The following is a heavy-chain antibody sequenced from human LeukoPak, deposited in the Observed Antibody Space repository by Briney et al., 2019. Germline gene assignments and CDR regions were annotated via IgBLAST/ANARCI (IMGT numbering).Heavy chain of an antibody. V-gene: IGHV4-39*01. CDR2: IYYSGTT. D-gene: IGHD2-15*01. CDR1: GGSISSITYY. CDR3: ARQRGYCSGGSCYRTPHFDY. Sequence: SETLSLTCTVSGGSISSITYYWGWIRQPPGKGLEGIGSIYYSGTTYYNPSLKSRVTISVDTSKNQISLKLSSVTAADTAVYYCARQRGYCSGGSCYRTPHFDYWGQGTLVTVSS. J-gene: IGHJ4*02.